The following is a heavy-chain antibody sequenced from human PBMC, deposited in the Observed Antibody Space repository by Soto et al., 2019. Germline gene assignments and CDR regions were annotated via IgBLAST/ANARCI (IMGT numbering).Heavy chain of an antibody. CDR1: GFTFIGSA. J-gene: IGHJ4*02. CDR2: IRSNANIYAP. D-gene: IGHD6-13*01. V-gene: IGHV3-73*01. Sequence: PVESPEISCATPGFTFIGSAMQCLPQSSVEVLPWVGRIRSNANIYAPAXXXXXKGRFTISRDDSKNTAYLQMNSLKTEDTAVYYCTRLAVPYRYISSFRGDYWGQGTLVTVSS. CDR3: TRLAVPYRYISSFRGDY.